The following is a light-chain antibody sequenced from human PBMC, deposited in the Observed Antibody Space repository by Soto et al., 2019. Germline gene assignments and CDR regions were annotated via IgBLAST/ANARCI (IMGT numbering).Light chain of an antibody. Sequence: DIQMTQSPCSLSASVRDRVTITCQASQDITNYLNWYQQKPGKAPKLLICDASNLEPGVPSRFSGTGSGTDFTFTISSLQPEDIATYYCQQYDNLPFTFGPGTKVDIK. CDR1: QDITNY. CDR2: DAS. V-gene: IGKV1-33*01. J-gene: IGKJ3*01. CDR3: QQYDNLPFT.